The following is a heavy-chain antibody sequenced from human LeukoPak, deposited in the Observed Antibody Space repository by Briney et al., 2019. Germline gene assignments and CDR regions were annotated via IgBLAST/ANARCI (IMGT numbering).Heavy chain of an antibody. CDR3: ATAGRDSSSWYPGKDYYYYYGMDV. Sequence: ASVKVSCKVSGYTLTELSMHWVRQAPGKGLEWMGGFDPEDGETIYAQKFQGRVTMTEDTSTDTAYMELSSLRSEDTAVYYCATAGRDSSSWYPGKDYYYYYGMDVWSQGTTVTVSS. J-gene: IGHJ6*02. D-gene: IGHD6-13*01. CDR1: GYTLTELS. CDR2: FDPEDGET. V-gene: IGHV1-24*01.